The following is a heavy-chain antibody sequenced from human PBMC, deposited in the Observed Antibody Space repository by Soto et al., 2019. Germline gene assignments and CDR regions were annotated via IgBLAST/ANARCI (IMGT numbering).Heavy chain of an antibody. D-gene: IGHD4-17*01. CDR2: IWIDGSDK. CDR3: ARGTVSYYYYAMDV. Sequence: QEQLVESGGGVVQPGRSLRVSCAASGFTFSSHGMHWVRQAPGKGLEWVALIWIDGSDKYYADSVKGRFAISRDNSKNTLYLQMDSLRVEDTAVYYCARGTVSYYYYAMDVWGQGTTVTVSS. CDR1: GFTFSSHG. J-gene: IGHJ6*02. V-gene: IGHV3-33*01.